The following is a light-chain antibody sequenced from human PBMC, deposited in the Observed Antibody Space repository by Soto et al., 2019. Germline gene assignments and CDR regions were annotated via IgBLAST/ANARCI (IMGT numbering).Light chain of an antibody. CDR3: AAWDDSLNGRV. Sequence: QSVLTQPPSASGTPGQRVTISCSGSSSNIGSNTVNWYQQVPGTAPKLLIYSNNQRPSGVPDRFSASKSGTSASLAIGGLQSEDGADYYCAAWDDSLNGRVFGAGTKVTVL. V-gene: IGLV1-44*01. CDR2: SNN. CDR1: SSNIGSNT. J-gene: IGLJ1*01.